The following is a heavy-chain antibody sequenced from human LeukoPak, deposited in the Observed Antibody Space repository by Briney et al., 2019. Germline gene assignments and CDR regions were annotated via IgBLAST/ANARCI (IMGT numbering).Heavy chain of an antibody. CDR3: AKGEGYYDSSGYYHY. CDR1: GFTFSSYA. Sequence: GGSLRLSCAASGFTFSSYAMSWVRQAPGKGLEWVSAISGSGGSTYYADSVKGRFTISRDNSKNTLYLQMNSLRAEDTAVCYCAKGEGYYDSSGYYHYWGQGTLVTVSS. V-gene: IGHV3-23*01. CDR2: ISGSGGST. D-gene: IGHD3-22*01. J-gene: IGHJ4*02.